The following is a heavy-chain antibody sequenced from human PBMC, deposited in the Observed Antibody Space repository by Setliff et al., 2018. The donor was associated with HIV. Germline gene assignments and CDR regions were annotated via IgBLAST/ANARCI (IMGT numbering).Heavy chain of an antibody. J-gene: IGHJ4*02. V-gene: IGHV4-4*02. CDR3: ARAVAASATSVVDY. D-gene: IGHD6-13*01. Sequence: SETLSLTCAVSADSIGTNHWWNWVRQPPGKGPEWIGEISQSGKTNYHPSLKSRITISMEASKTHFSLTLNSVTAADTAVYYCARAVAASATSVVDYWGQGIQVTVSS. CDR2: ISQSGKT. CDR1: ADSIGTNHW.